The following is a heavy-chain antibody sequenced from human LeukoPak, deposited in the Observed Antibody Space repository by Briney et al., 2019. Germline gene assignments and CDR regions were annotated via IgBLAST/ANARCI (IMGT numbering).Heavy chain of an antibody. V-gene: IGHV1-46*01. CDR3: ARDDSVEDTAWWFDP. CDR2: INPSGGST. J-gene: IGHJ5*02. Sequence: ASVKVSCKASGYTFTSYYMHWVRQAPGQGLEWMGIINPSGGSTSYAQKFQGRVTMTRDMSTSTDYMELSSPRSEDTAVYYCARDDSVEDTAWWFDPWGQGTLVTVSS. CDR1: GYTFTSYY. D-gene: IGHD4-23*01.